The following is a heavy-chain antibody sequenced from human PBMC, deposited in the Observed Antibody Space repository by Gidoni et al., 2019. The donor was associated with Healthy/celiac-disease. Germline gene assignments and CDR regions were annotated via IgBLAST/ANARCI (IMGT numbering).Heavy chain of an antibody. J-gene: IGHJ5*02. V-gene: IGHV3-33*01. Sequence: QVQLVESGGGVVQPGRSLRLSCAASGFTFSSYGMHWVRQAPGKGLEWVAVIWYDGSNKYYADSVKGRFTISRDNSKNTLYLQMNSLRAEDTAVYYCARVGKYCSGGSCYSGSHWFDPWGQGTLVTVSS. D-gene: IGHD2-15*01. CDR3: ARVGKYCSGGSCYSGSHWFDP. CDR1: GFTFSSYG. CDR2: IWYDGSNK.